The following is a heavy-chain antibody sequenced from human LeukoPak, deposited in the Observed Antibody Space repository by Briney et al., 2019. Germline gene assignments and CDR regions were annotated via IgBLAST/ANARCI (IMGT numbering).Heavy chain of an antibody. D-gene: IGHD1-26*01. V-gene: IGHV3-30*02. CDR2: IRYDGSNK. Sequence: HPGGSLRLSCAASGFTFSSYGMHWVRQAPGKGLEWVAFIRYDGSNKYYADSVKGRFTISRDNSKNTLYLQMNSLRAEDMAVYYCARAGEGSYYYFDYWGQGTLVTVSS. CDR1: GFTFSSYG. CDR3: ARAGEGSYYYFDY. J-gene: IGHJ4*02.